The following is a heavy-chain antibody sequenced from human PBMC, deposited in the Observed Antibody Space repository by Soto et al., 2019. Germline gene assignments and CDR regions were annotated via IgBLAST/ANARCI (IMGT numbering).Heavy chain of an antibody. Sequence: QVQLVESGGGVVQPGRSLRLSCAASGFTFSSYGMHWVRQAPGKGLEWVAVISYDGSNKYYADSVKGRFTISRDNSKNTLYLQMNSLRAEDTAVYYCARDRSYYYDSSGYYSLRYWGQGTLVTVSS. CDR1: GFTFSSYG. J-gene: IGHJ4*02. D-gene: IGHD3-22*01. V-gene: IGHV3-30*03. CDR2: ISYDGSNK. CDR3: ARDRSYYYDSSGYYSLRY.